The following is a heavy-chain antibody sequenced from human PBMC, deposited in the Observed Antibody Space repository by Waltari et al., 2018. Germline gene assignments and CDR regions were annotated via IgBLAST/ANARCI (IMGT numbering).Heavy chain of an antibody. J-gene: IGHJ3*02. D-gene: IGHD3-22*01. CDR3: ARLPRGSVIIGAFDI. Sequence: VQLQESGPGLVKPSETLSLRCNVSGDSIRSHFWSWIRQAPGKGLEWIGHMYFSGTKDYNPSLKSRVAMSIDTSKNHFSLNLRSVTAADTAIYYWARLPRGSVIIGAFDIWGQGTQVTVSS. CDR1: GDSIRSHF. CDR2: MYFSGTK. V-gene: IGHV4-59*11.